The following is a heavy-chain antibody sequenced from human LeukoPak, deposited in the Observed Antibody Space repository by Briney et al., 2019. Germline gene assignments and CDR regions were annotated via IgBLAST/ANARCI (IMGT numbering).Heavy chain of an antibody. V-gene: IGHV3-74*01. CDR2: IKSDGSDT. CDR3: ARGYSSGLHFDY. Sequence: PGGSLRLSWAASGFTLIGYWMHWVRQVPGKGRVWVSRIKSDGSDTRYADSVKGRFTISRDTAKNTLYLQMNSLRAEDTAVYSCARGYSSGLHFDYWGQGTLVTVSS. D-gene: IGHD6-19*01. J-gene: IGHJ4*02. CDR1: GFTLIGYW.